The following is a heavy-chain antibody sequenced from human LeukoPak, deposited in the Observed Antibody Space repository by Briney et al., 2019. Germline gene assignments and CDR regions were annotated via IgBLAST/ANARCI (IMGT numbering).Heavy chain of an antibody. CDR2: VGGDGHVT. J-gene: IGHJ4*02. D-gene: IGHD5-24*01. CDR1: GFRFGTYV. CDR3: AKGISADGYTFERGADY. V-gene: IGHV3-23*01. Sequence: GGSLRLSCAASGFRFGTYVMSWVRRAPGKGLAWVSSVGGDGHVTYYADSVKGRFTISRDNSQHTLFLQMDSLRVEDPAIYYCAKGISADGYTFERGADYWGQGSQVSVSS.